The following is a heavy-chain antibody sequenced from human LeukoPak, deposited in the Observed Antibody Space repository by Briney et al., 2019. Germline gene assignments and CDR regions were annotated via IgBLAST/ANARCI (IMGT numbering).Heavy chain of an antibody. CDR3: ARAKWFGQNWFDP. CDR2: IYYSGST. CDR1: GGSISSYY. D-gene: IGHD3-10*01. Sequence: SETLSLTCTVSGGSISSYYWSWIRQPPGKGLEWIGYIYYSGSTNYNPSLKSRVTISVDTSKNQFSLKLSSVTAADTAVYYCARAKWFGQNWFDPWGQGTLVTVSS. V-gene: IGHV4-59*01. J-gene: IGHJ5*02.